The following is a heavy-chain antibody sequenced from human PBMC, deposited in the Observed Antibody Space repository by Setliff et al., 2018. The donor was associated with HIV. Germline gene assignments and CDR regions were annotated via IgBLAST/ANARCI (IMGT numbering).Heavy chain of an antibody. V-gene: IGHV4-59*08. CDR3: VTSKPHNWNDGANWFDP. CDR2: INYSGRT. D-gene: IGHD1-20*01. Sequence: SETLSLTCTVSGGSINTYWSWIRQPPGKGLEWIGYINYSGRTNYNPSLKSRATISLDTSKNQFSLKLTSVTAADTAVYYCVTSKPHNWNDGANWFDPWGQGTLVTVSS. CDR1: GGSINTY. J-gene: IGHJ5*02.